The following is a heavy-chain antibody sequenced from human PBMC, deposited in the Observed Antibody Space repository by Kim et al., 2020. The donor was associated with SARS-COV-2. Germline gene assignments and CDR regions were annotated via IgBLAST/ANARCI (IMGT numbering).Heavy chain of an antibody. J-gene: IGHJ5*02. Sequence: GGSLRLSCVASGFIFSSYGMLWVRQAPGKGLEWVAIIWNGGSNKYYADSVKGRFTISRDNSRNTLSLQMDSLRAEDTAVYYCARSVGGFSAGGACTSITCTGVGDWFDPWGQGTLVTVSS. CDR2: IWNGGSNK. CDR3: ARSVGGFSAGGACTSITCTGVGDWFDP. CDR1: GFIFSSYG. V-gene: IGHV3-33*01. D-gene: IGHD3-10*01.